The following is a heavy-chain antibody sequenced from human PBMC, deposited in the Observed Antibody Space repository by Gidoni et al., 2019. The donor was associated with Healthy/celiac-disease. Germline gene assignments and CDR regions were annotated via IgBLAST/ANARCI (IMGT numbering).Heavy chain of an antibody. CDR2: INHSGST. J-gene: IGHJ6*03. V-gene: IGHV4-34*01. Sequence: QVQLQQWGAGLLKPSETLSLTCAVYGGSFSGSYWRWIRQPPGKGLEWIGEINHSGSTNDNPSLKSRVTISVDTSKNQFSLKLSSVTAADTAVYYCARAPRVPAAIPHQGIYYYMDVWGKGTTVTVSS. CDR1: GGSFSGSY. D-gene: IGHD2-2*01. CDR3: ARAPRVPAAIPHQGIYYYMDV.